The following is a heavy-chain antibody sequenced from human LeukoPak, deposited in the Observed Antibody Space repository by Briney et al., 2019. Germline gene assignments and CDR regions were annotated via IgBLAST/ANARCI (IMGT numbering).Heavy chain of an antibody. CDR3: AELGITMIGGV. Sequence: GGSLRLSCAASGFTFSSYDMSWVRQAPGRGLEWVSYISSSGSTIYYADSVKGRSTISRDNAKNSLYLQMNSLRAEDTAVYYCAELGITMIGGVWGKGTTVTISS. V-gene: IGHV3-48*03. CDR1: GFTFSSYD. CDR2: ISSSGSTI. J-gene: IGHJ6*04. D-gene: IGHD3-10*02.